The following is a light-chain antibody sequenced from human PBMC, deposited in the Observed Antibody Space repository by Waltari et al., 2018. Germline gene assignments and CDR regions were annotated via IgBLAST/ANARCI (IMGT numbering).Light chain of an antibody. CDR1: QGISSY. CDR2: YAN. Sequence: IQMSQSPSSLSAYVGDRVTITCRASQGISSYLNWYQQKPGKAPKLLIYYANSLASGVPSRFSGSGSGTEFTLTISSLQPEDFATYYCQQGNSYPLTFGGGTKVEIK. J-gene: IGKJ4*01. V-gene: IGKV1-13*02. CDR3: QQGNSYPLT.